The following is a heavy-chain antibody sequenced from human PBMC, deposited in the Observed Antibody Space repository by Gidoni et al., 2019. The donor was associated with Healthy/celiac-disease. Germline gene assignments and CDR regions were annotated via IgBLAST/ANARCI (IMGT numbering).Heavy chain of an antibody. J-gene: IGHJ1*01. CDR1: GFTFSSYG. CDR2: ISYDGSTK. V-gene: IGHV3-30*18. Sequence: QVELVESGGGVVQAGRSLRLSCAASGFTFSSYGMHWVRQAPGKGLEWVAFISYDGSTKYYAVSVKRRFTISRDNSKNTLYLQMNSLSTEHTAVYYCAKEDYDRSGYNFWGQGTLVTVSS. D-gene: IGHD3-22*01. CDR3: AKEDYDRSGYNF.